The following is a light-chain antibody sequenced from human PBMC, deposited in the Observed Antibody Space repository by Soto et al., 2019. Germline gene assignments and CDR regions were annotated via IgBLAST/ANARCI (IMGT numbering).Light chain of an antibody. J-gene: IGLJ2*01. Sequence: QSALTQPPSASGSPGQSVTISCTGTSSDIGGYNSVSWYQRHPGKAPKLIISGVTKRPSGVPDRFSGSKSGNTASLTISGLQAEDEADYDCCSYAGSDILIFGGGTKVTVL. CDR3: CSYAGSDILI. CDR2: GVT. CDR1: SSDIGGYNS. V-gene: IGLV2-8*01.